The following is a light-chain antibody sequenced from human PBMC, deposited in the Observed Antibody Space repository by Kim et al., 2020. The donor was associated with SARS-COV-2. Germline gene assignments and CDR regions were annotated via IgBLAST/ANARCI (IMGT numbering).Light chain of an antibody. CDR3: QQYNNWPPLT. V-gene: IGKV3D-15*01. J-gene: IGKJ4*01. CDR2: GVS. Sequence: AAGERATLSCRANQSVSTNLAWYQQKPGRAPRLLIYGVSTRATGIPARFSGSGSGTEFTLTISSLQSEDFAVYHCQQYNNWPPLTFGGGTKVDIK. CDR1: QSVSTN.